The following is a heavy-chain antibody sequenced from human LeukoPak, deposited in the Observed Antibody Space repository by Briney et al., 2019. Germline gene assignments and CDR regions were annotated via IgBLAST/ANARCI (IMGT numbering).Heavy chain of an antibody. CDR1: GGSISSYY. CDR2: IYYSGST. V-gene: IGHV4-59*01. D-gene: IGHD3-22*01. CDR3: ARDTHSYYYDSSGYYYYYYGMDV. Sequence: SETLSLTCTVSGGSISSYYWSWIRQPPGKGLEWIGYIYYSGSTNYNPSLKSRVTISVDTSKNQFSLKLSSVTAADTAVYYCARDTHSYYYDSSGYYYYYYGMDVWGQGTTVTVSS. J-gene: IGHJ6*02.